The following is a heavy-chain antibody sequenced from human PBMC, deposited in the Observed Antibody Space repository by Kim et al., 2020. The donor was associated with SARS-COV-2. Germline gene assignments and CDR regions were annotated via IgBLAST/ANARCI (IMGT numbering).Heavy chain of an antibody. J-gene: IGHJ2*01. CDR1: GGSISSYY. CDR2: IYYSGST. Sequence: SETLSLTCTVSGGSISSYYWSWIRQTPGKGLEWIGYIYYSGSTNYNPSLKSRVTISVDTSKNQFSLKLSSVTAADTAVYYCARDHREWLQYTANWYFDLWGRGTLVTVSS. CDR3: ARDHREWLQYTANWYFDL. V-gene: IGHV4-59*01. D-gene: IGHD3-3*01.